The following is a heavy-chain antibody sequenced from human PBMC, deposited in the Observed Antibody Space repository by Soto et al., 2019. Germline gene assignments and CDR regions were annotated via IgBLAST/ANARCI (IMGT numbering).Heavy chain of an antibody. CDR1: GGSISSGGYY. D-gene: IGHD2-21*02. CDR3: ARTTSYCGGDCYDAFDI. J-gene: IGHJ3*02. Sequence: SETLSLTCTVSGGSISSGGYYWSWINKHPGKGLEWIGYIYYSGNTYYNPSLKSRLTILVDTSKSQFSLKLSSVTAADTAVYYCARTTSYCGGDCYDAFDIWGQGTMVTVSS. CDR2: IYYSGNT. V-gene: IGHV4-31*03.